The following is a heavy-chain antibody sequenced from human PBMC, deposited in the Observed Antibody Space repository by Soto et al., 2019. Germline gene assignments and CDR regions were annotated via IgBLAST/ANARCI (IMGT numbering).Heavy chain of an antibody. D-gene: IGHD2-15*01. CDR3: EIRPGYSTGGDY. CDR1: GLTFRTYW. V-gene: IGHV3-74*03. J-gene: IGHJ4*02. Sequence: EVQLVESGGGLVQPGGSLILSCAASGLTFRTYWVIWVRQAPGKGLVWVSRVYNDGDTTMHAASVTGRFTISRDNAKNTVDLQMRGLRVEDTAMYYCEIRPGYSTGGDYWGQGTLVTVSS. CDR2: VYNDGDTT.